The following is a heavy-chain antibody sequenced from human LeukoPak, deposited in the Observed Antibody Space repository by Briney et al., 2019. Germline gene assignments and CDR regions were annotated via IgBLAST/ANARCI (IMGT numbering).Heavy chain of an antibody. D-gene: IGHD1-26*01. CDR1: GFTFSSYD. J-gene: IGHJ3*02. CDR3: ARDSTEWEPGHKDAFDI. V-gene: IGHV3-33*01. CDR2: IWYDGSNK. Sequence: AGGSLRLSCAASGFTFSSYDMHWVRQAPGKGLEWVAVIWYDGSNKYYADSVKGRFTISRDNSKNTLYLQMNSLRAEDTAVYYCARDSTEWEPGHKDAFDIWGQGTMVAVSS.